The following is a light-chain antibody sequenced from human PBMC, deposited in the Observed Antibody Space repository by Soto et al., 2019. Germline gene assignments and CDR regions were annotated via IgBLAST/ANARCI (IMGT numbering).Light chain of an antibody. CDR1: QSISNW. Sequence: AHSPSTLSASVAVTVILACRASQSISNWLAWYQQKPGKAPKLLIYDASTLQSGVPSRFSGSGSGTDFVLTISSLQPEDSATYYCQQLDSMPITFGQGTRLEIK. CDR3: QQLDSMPIT. CDR2: DAS. J-gene: IGKJ5*01. V-gene: IGKV1-5*01.